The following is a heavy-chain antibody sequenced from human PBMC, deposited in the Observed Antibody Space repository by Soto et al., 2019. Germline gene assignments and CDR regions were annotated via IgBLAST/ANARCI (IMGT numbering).Heavy chain of an antibody. CDR2: ITGSGGST. D-gene: IGHD5-18*01. CDR3: AKDRSVDTRDWFDP. J-gene: IGHJ5*02. Sequence: GGSLRLSCAASGFTFGTYAMNWVRQAPGKGLEWVSGITGSGGSTYYADSVKGRFTISRDNSENTLYLQMNSLRGDDTAVYYCAKDRSVDTRDWFDPWGQGTLVTVSS. CDR1: GFTFGTYA. V-gene: IGHV3-23*01.